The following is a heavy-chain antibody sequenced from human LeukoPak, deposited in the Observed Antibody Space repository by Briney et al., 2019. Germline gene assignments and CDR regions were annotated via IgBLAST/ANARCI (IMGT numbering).Heavy chain of an antibody. CDR2: IYYSGST. J-gene: IGHJ4*02. CDR3: AREGQLWFLDY. D-gene: IGHD5-18*01. CDR1: GGSISSYY. V-gene: IGHV4-59*01. Sequence: SETLSLTCTVSGGSISSYYWSWIRQPPGKGLEWIGYIYYSGSTNYNPSLKSRVTISVDTSKNQFSLKLSSVTAADTAVYYCAREGQLWFLDYWGQGTLVTVSS.